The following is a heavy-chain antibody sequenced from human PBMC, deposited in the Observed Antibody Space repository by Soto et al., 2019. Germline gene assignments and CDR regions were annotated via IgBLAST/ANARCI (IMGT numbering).Heavy chain of an antibody. CDR3: ARSQCTDGIGYTEVIPS. CDR2: INAKNGGT. CDR1: SFTFIDFY. D-gene: IGHD2-8*01. J-gene: IGHJ4*02. Sequence: ASVKVSCKASSFTFIDFYIHWLRQAPGQGLEWMGWINAKNGGTRYAEKFQDRVTLTRDRSVRTAYLELQRLRSDDTAVYYCARSQCTDGIGYTEVIPSWGQGTLVTVSS. V-gene: IGHV1-2*02.